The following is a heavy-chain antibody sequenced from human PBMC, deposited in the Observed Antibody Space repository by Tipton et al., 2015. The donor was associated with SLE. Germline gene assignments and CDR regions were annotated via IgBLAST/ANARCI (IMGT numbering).Heavy chain of an antibody. V-gene: IGHV4-38-2*01. D-gene: IGHD2-8*02. CDR3: ARGRSVLVVYAQHGGDAFDI. CDR1: GYSISSGYY. CDR2: IYHSGST. Sequence: TLSLTCAVSGYSISSGYYWGWIRQPPGKGLEWIGSIYHSGSTYYNPSLKSRVTISVDTSKNQFSLKLSSVTAADTAVYYCARGRSVLVVYAQHGGDAFDIWGQGTMVTVSS. J-gene: IGHJ3*02.